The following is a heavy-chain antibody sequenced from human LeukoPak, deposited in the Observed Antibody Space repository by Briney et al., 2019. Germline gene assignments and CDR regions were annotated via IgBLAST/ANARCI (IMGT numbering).Heavy chain of an antibody. CDR1: GFTFDDYA. V-gene: IGHV3-9*01. J-gene: IGHJ4*02. D-gene: IGHD3-3*01. Sequence: GRSLRLSCAASGFTFDDYAMHWVRQAPGKGLEWVSGISWNSGSIGYADSVKGRFTISRDNSKNTLYLQMNSLRPEDTAVYYCAGHFGAWHYFDYWGQGTLVTVSS. CDR2: ISWNSGSI. CDR3: AGHFGAWHYFDY.